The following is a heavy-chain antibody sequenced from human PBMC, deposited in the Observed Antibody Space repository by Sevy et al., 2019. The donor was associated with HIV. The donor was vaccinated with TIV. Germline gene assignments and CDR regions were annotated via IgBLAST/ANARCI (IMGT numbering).Heavy chain of an antibody. J-gene: IGHJ4*02. D-gene: IGHD4-17*01. V-gene: IGHV3-48*03. CDR1: GFTFSSYE. Sequence: GESLKISCTASGFTFSSYEMNWVRQAPGKGLEWVSYISKSGSTIHYLDSVKGRFTISRDNAKNSLYLQMNSLRAEDTALYYCARDLPPSATTVPHFDYWGRGTLVTVSS. CDR2: ISKSGSTI. CDR3: ARDLPPSATTVPHFDY.